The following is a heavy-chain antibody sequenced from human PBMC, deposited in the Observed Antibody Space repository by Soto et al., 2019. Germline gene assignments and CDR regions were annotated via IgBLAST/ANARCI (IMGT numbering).Heavy chain of an antibody. J-gene: IGHJ4*02. CDR1: GFTFSNYA. D-gene: IGHD6-19*01. Sequence: EVQVLESGGGLIQPGGSLRLSCAASGFTFSNYAMTWVRQTPGKGLEWVSAISGSGGNTYYADSVKGRFTISRDNSKNTLYVIVSSLRAEDTAIYYCAKDGGYSSGSHELDHRGQGTLVTVS. CDR3: AKDGGYSSGSHELDH. V-gene: IGHV3-23*01. CDR2: ISGSGGNT.